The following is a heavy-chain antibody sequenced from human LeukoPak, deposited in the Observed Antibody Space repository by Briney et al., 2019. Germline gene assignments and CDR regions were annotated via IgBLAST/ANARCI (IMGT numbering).Heavy chain of an antibody. D-gene: IGHD4-17*01. Sequence: SETLSLTCTVSGGSINNYYWSWIRQPPGKGLEWIGYIYYRGSTNYNPSLKSRVTFSVDTSKNQFSLKLNSVTAADTAVYYCARGGDYGDLRYFDYWGQGTLVIVSS. V-gene: IGHV4-59*01. J-gene: IGHJ4*02. CDR3: ARGGDYGDLRYFDY. CDR1: GGSINNYY. CDR2: IYYRGST.